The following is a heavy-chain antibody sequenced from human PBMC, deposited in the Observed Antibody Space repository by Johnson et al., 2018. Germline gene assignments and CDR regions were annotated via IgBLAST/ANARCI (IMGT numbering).Heavy chain of an antibody. CDR3: ARDSYGRDV. J-gene: IGHJ6*02. CDR2: IRNKANSYTT. CDR1: GSIFSYHY. Sequence: VQLVESGGGLVQPGGSLRLSCAVSGSIFSYHYIDWVRQAPGKGLEWVGRIRNKANSYTTEYAASVKGRFTGSRDDSKNSAYLQMNSLKTEDTAVYYCARDSYGRDVWGQGTTVTVS. V-gene: IGHV3-72*01.